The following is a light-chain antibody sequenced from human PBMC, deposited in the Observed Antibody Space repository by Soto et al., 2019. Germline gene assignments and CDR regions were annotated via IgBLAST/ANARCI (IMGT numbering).Light chain of an antibody. CDR3: HQYGSSPALT. Sequence: IVETQSPASRSLSPGPRATLSCRAGHSLRSSYLASYQQQPRHAPRILIYAAASRATGIPARLSGSRAGTELSLPISRREHADYAVYYCHQYGSSPALTFGRGTKVDIK. CDR1: HSLRSSY. J-gene: IGKJ4*01. V-gene: IGKV3-20*01. CDR2: AAA.